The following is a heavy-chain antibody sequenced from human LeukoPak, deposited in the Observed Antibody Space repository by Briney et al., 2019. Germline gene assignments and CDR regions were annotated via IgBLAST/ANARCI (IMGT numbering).Heavy chain of an antibody. D-gene: IGHD2-15*01. CDR3: ARGDKSLSYFDY. J-gene: IGHJ4*02. CDR1: GGSISSYY. CDR2: IYYSGST. Sequence: SETLSLTRTVSGGSISSYYWSWIRQPPGKGLEWIGYIYYSGSTNYNPSLKSRVTISVDTSKNQFSLKLSSVTAADTAVYYCARGDKSLSYFDYWAQGTLVTVS. V-gene: IGHV4-59*01.